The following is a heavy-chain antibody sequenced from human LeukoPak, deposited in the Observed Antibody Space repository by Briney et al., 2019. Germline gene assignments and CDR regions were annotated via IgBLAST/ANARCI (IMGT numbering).Heavy chain of an antibody. CDR2: ISSSGTTI. CDR1: GFTFNNFY. Sequence: PGGSLRLSCAASGFTFNNFYMSWNRQAAGKGLEWVSYISSSGTTIYYADSVKGRFTISRDNAKNSLYLQLNSLRAEDTAAYYCAKGEDYAYYYYGMDVWGQGTTVTVSS. CDR3: AKGEDYAYYYYGMDV. V-gene: IGHV3-11*01. J-gene: IGHJ6*02. D-gene: IGHD4-17*01.